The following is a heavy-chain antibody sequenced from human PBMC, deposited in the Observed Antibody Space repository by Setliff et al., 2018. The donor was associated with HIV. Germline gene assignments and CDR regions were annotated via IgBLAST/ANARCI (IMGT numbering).Heavy chain of an antibody. CDR2: VYYSGST. CDR3: ARDGYSSSWYVISGSLDY. V-gene: IGHV4-39*07. Sequence: SETLSLTCIVSGGSISSSSYYWGWIRQPPGKGLEWIGTVYYSGSTYYNPSLKSRVTISVDTSESQFSLKLSSVTAADTAVYYCARDGYSSSWYVISGSLDYWGQGTLVTVSS. D-gene: IGHD6-13*01. CDR1: GGSISSSSYY. J-gene: IGHJ4*02.